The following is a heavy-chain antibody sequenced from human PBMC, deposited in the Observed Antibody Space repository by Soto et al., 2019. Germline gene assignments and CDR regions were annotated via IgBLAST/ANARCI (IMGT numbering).Heavy chain of an antibody. V-gene: IGHV1-18*01. CDR1: GYTFTTYG. Sequence: ASVKVSCKASGYTFTTYGIAWVRQAPGQGVEWMGWISAYNGNTNYAQKLQGRVTMTTDTSTSTAYMELRSLRSDDTAVYYCARDARITIFGVVTNWFDPWGQGTLVTVSS. CDR3: ARDARITIFGVVTNWFDP. J-gene: IGHJ5*02. CDR2: ISAYNGNT. D-gene: IGHD3-3*01.